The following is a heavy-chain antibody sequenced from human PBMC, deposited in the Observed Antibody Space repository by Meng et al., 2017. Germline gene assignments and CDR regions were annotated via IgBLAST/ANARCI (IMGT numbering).Heavy chain of an antibody. D-gene: IGHD3-16*01. Sequence: QEAGPGPGSPSEAPSPTCAFTGDYVTVGSHYWGRSRQPPGKGLEWIGYIDYGGSTSYNPSLRSRVTISEDTSNNQFSLKLSYVTAADTAVFYCARTRGDYYFDYWGQGTLVTVSS. CDR1: GDYVTVGSHY. V-gene: IGHV4-61*01. CDR2: IDYGGST. CDR3: ARTRGDYYFDY. J-gene: IGHJ4*02.